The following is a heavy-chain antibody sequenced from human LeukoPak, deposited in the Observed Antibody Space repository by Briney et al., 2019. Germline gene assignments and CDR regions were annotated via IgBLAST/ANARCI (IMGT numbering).Heavy chain of an antibody. V-gene: IGHV4-61*02. J-gene: IGHJ4*02. CDR3: ARDYCGGDCYTDY. Sequence: SETLSLTCTVSGGSISSGSYYWSWIRQPAGKGLEWIGRIYTSGSTNYNPSLKSRVTISVDTSKNQFSLKLSSVTAADTAVYYCARDYCGGDCYTDYWGQGTLVTVSS. CDR2: IYTSGST. CDR1: GGSISSGSYY. D-gene: IGHD2-21*02.